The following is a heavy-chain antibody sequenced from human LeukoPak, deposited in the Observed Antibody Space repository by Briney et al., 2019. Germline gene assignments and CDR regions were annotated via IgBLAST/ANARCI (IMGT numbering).Heavy chain of an antibody. J-gene: IGHJ4*02. V-gene: IGHV3-7*01. CDR1: GFTFGSYW. CDR3: TRDPLYGALDS. CDR2: IQPDGSQG. Sequence: GGSLRLSCVASGFTFGSYWMTWVRQAPGKGLEWVANIQPDGSQGLYVDSVKGRFIISRDNAKKSLYLQMNSLRAEDTAVYYCTRDPLYGALDSWGQGILVTVSS. D-gene: IGHD4-17*01.